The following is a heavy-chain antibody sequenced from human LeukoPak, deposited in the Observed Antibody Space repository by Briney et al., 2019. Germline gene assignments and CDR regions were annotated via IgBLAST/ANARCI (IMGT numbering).Heavy chain of an antibody. V-gene: IGHV4-39*01. CDR2: IYYSGST. J-gene: IGHJ6*02. CDR1: GGSISSSSYY. Sequence: PSETLSLTCTVSGGSISSSSYYWGWIRQPPGKGLEWIGSIYYSGSTYYNPSLKSRVTIPVDTSKNQFSLKLSSVTAADTAVYYCARSHVSYYYYGMDVWGQGTTVTVSS. CDR3: ARSHVSYYYYGMDV.